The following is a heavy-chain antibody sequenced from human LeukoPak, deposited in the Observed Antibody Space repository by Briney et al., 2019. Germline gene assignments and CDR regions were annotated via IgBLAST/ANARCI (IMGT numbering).Heavy chain of an antibody. J-gene: IGHJ5*02. CDR2: ISSSSSYI. CDR3: ARDPRGYCSSTSCRKDWFDP. V-gene: IGHV3-21*01. CDR1: GFTFSSYS. Sequence: GGSLRLSCSASGFTFSSYSMNWVRQAPGKGLEWVSSISSSSSYIYYADSVKGRFTISRDNAKNSLYLQMNSLRAEDTAVYYCARDPRGYCSSTSCRKDWFDPWGQGTLVTVSS. D-gene: IGHD2-2*01.